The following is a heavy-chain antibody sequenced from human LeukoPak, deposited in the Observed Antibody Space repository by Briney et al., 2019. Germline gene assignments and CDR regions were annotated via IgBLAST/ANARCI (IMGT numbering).Heavy chain of an antibody. CDR1: GFTFSSYG. CDR2: ISGSGGST. CDR3: ANSPKSDY. Sequence: GGSLRLSCAASGFTFSSYGMGWFRQAPGKGLEWLSAISGSGGSTYYADSVQGRFTISRDNSKNTLYLQMSSLRAEDTAVYYCANSPKSDYWGQGTLVTGSS. J-gene: IGHJ4*02. V-gene: IGHV3-23*01.